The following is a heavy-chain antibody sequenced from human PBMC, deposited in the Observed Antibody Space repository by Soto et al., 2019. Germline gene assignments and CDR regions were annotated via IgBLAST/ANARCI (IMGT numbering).Heavy chain of an antibody. D-gene: IGHD2-2*01. V-gene: IGHV3-30-3*01. CDR2: ISYDGSNK. CDR1: GFTFSSYA. Sequence: GGSLRLSCAASGFTFSSYAMHWVRQAPGKGLEWVAVISYDGSNKYYADSVKGRFTISRDNSKNTLYLQMNSLRAEDTAVYYCARYIKYCSSTSCSSNYYYGMDVWGQGTTVTVSS. CDR3: ARYIKYCSSTSCSSNYYYGMDV. J-gene: IGHJ6*02.